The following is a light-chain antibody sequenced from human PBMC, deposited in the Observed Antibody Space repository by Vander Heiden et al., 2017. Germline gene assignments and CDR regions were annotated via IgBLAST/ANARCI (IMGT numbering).Light chain of an antibody. CDR2: AAS. CDR1: QSISSY. V-gene: IGKV1-39*01. J-gene: IGKJ4*01. CDR3: QQSYNTHRRPIT. Sequence: DIQMNQSPSSLSASVGDRVTITCRASQSISSYLNWYQQKPGKAPKLLIYAASSWQSGGPLMSSGSGDGKDCTLTISILQPEECANYYCQQSYNTHRRPITFGGGTKVEIK.